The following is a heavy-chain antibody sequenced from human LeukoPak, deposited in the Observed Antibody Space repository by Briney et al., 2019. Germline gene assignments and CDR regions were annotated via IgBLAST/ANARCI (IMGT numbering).Heavy chain of an antibody. CDR1: GYSLTTFW. D-gene: IGHD1-1*01. CDR2: IHPGDSDT. Sequence: GESLKISCKGSGYSLTTFWIGWVRQMPGKGLEWMGIIHPGDSDTRCSPSFQGQVTISADKSITTAYLQWRSLKASDTAIYYCAASPGCGERYFDYWGQGTLVTVSS. CDR3: AASPGCGERYFDY. V-gene: IGHV5-51*01. J-gene: IGHJ4*02.